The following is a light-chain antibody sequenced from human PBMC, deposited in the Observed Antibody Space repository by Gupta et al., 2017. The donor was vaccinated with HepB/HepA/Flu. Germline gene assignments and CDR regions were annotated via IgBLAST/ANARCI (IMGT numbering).Light chain of an antibody. Sequence: QSALPQPASASGSPGQSITISCTGTSSDVGGYNSVSWYQQYPGKAQKLLIYDVTARTSGISTRFSASKSGNTDSLTISGLQTEDEAEDVCSSFTRSASTLGLFGGGTKVTVL. CDR1: SSDVGGYNS. J-gene: IGLJ3*02. V-gene: IGLV2-14*03. CDR3: SSFTRSASTLGL. CDR2: DVT.